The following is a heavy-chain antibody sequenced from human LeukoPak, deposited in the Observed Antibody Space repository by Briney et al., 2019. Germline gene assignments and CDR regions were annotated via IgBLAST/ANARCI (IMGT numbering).Heavy chain of an antibody. CDR2: IRGSGGYT. CDR1: GFTFSSYG. V-gene: IGHV3-23*01. CDR3: ARDTLVVGGPDGPIDH. J-gene: IGHJ4*02. D-gene: IGHD2-15*01. Sequence: PGGSLRLSCAASGFTFSSYGMSWVRQAPGKGLEWVSAIRGSGGYTYYADSVKGRFTISRDNSKNTLYLQMNSLRAEDTAVYYCARDTLVVGGPDGPIDHWGQGTLVTVSS.